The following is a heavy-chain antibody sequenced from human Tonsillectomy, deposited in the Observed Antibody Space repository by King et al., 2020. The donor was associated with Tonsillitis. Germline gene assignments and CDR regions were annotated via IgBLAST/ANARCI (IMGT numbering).Heavy chain of an antibody. CDR3: ASDAGVVAVHYFDY. V-gene: IGHV3-23*04. Sequence: VQLVESGGGLVQPGGSLRLSCAASGFTFNNNAMSWVRQAPGKGLEWVSAIGGSGHSTYYADSVKGRFTISRDNSKNTLYLQMNSLRAEDTAVYYCASDAGVVAVHYFDYWGQGTLVTVSS. CDR1: GFTFNNNA. J-gene: IGHJ4*02. D-gene: IGHD3-22*01. CDR2: IGGSGHST.